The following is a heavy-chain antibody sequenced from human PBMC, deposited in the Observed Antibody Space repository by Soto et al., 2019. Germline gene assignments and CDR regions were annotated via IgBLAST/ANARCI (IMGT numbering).Heavy chain of an antibody. CDR2: ISGSGGST. CDR3: AKDLHSNSPEDYYGMDV. D-gene: IGHD1-1*01. CDR1: GFTVSSYA. V-gene: IGHV3-23*01. J-gene: IGHJ6*02. Sequence: GGSLRLYGAASGFTVSSYAMSWVRQAPGKGLEWVSAISGSGGSTYYADSVKGRFTISRDNSKNTLYLQMNSLRAEDTAVYYCAKDLHSNSPEDYYGMDVWGQGTTVTVSS.